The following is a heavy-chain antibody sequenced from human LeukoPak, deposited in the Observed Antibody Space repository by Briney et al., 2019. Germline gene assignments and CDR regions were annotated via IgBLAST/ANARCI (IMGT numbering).Heavy chain of an antibody. CDR1: RLTISSYG. V-gene: IGHV3-30*02. Sequence: GGSLRLSCAVSRLTISSYGVHWVRQAPGKGLEWVAFIRYDGSNKYYADSVKGRFTISRDNSKNTLYLQMNSLRAEDTAVYYCASAFGPRKMIGSYYDSSGYYYWGQGTLVTVSS. J-gene: IGHJ4*02. CDR3: ASAFGPRKMIGSYYDSSGYYY. D-gene: IGHD3-22*01. CDR2: IRYDGSNK.